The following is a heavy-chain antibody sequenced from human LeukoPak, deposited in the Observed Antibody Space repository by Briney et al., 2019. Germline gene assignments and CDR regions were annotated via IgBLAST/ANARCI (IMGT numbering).Heavy chain of an antibody. D-gene: IGHD3-10*01. CDR2: INPNSGGT. J-gene: IGHJ4*02. CDR1: GYTFTSYG. CDR3: ARDDAHYLWFGELFPQYYFDY. V-gene: IGHV1-18*01. Sequence: VASVKVSCKASGYTFTSYGISWVRQAPGQGLEWMGWINPNSGGTNYAQKLQGRVTMTTDTSTSTAYMELRSLRSDDTAVYYCARDDAHYLWFGELFPQYYFDYWGQGTLVTVSS.